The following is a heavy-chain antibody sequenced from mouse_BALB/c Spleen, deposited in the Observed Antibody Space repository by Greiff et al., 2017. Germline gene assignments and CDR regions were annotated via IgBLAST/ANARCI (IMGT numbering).Heavy chain of an antibody. CDR2: INPSTGYT. Sequence: VQLQQSGAELAKPGASVKMSCKASGYTFTSYWMHWVKQRPEQGLEWIGYINPSTGYTEYNQKFKDKATLTADKSSSTAYMQLSSLTSEDSAVYYCARRSLYGNYFYAMDYWGQGTSVTVSS. CDR1: GYTFTSYW. D-gene: IGHD2-1*01. J-gene: IGHJ4*01. V-gene: IGHV1-7*01. CDR3: ARRSLYGNYFYAMDY.